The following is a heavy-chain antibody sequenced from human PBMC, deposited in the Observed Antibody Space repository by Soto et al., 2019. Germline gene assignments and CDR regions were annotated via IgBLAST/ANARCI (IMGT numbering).Heavy chain of an antibody. D-gene: IGHD3-10*01. CDR2: ISTAHTNE. V-gene: IGHV3-33*01. J-gene: IGHJ3*02. CDR3: ARGLNKYAGGAFDI. Sequence: QVQLEESGGGVVQPGTSLKLSCTASGFSFSDSIIHWLRQAPGRGLEWVAVISTAHTNEAYAHSVRDRFIISRDNSMSTLFLQMNSLRAEDTAIYYCARGLNKYAGGAFDIWGQGTTVTVS. CDR1: GFSFSDSI.